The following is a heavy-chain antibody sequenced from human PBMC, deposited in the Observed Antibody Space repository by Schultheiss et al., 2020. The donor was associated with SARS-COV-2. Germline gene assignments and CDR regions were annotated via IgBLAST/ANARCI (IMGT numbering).Heavy chain of an antibody. CDR3: ARDTGSYCGGDCYTAPDY. CDR2: ISSSSSYV. V-gene: IGHV3-21*01. J-gene: IGHJ4*02. D-gene: IGHD2-21*02. Sequence: GESLKISCAASGFSFSSYSMNWVRQAPGKGLEWVSSISSSSSYVYYADAVKGRFTISRDNAKNSLHLQLNSLRAEDTAVYYCARDTGSYCGGDCYTAPDYWGQGTLVTVSS. CDR1: GFSFSSYS.